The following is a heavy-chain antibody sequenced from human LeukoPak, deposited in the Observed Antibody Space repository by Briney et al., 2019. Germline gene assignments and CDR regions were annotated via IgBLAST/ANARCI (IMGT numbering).Heavy chain of an antibody. Sequence: SQTLSLTCAISGDSFSSTSAAWNWIRLSPSRGLEWLGRTYYRSKWYNDYAPSVKSRITINPDTSKNQFSLQLNSVTPEDTAVYYCAGSNYGYYVYWGQGTLVTVSS. J-gene: IGHJ4*02. D-gene: IGHD4-17*01. CDR3: AGSNYGYYVY. CDR2: TYYRSKWYN. CDR1: GDSFSSTSAA. V-gene: IGHV6-1*01.